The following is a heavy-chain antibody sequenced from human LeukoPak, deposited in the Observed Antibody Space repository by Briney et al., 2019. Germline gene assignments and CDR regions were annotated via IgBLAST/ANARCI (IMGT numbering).Heavy chain of an antibody. D-gene: IGHD3-9*01. CDR2: ISTSGSTI. CDR1: GFTFRTYD. Sequence: GGSLRLSCAASGFTFRTYDMNWVRQAPGKGLELIAYISTSGSTIYYADSVKGRFTISRDNAKNSLYLQMNSLRAEDTAVYYCARDRLHYDSLTGYPADWGQGTLVTVSS. J-gene: IGHJ4*02. CDR3: ARDRLHYDSLTGYPAD. V-gene: IGHV3-48*03.